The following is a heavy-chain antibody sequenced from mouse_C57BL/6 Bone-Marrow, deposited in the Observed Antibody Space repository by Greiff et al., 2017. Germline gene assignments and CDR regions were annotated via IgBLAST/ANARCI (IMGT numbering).Heavy chain of an antibody. J-gene: IGHJ4*01. D-gene: IGHD3-3*01. CDR2: IDPDDGDT. CDR1: GFTFKSYC. Sequence: EVQLQQPGAELVRPGASVKLSCTASGFTFKSYCMHWVKQRPEQGLEWIGRIDPDDGDTNYTPKFKGKATMTVDTSSNTAYMQLSSLTSEDTAVYYCSTIGDSYPYDAMDYWGQGTSVTVSS. V-gene: IGHV14-1*01. CDR3: STIGDSYPYDAMDY.